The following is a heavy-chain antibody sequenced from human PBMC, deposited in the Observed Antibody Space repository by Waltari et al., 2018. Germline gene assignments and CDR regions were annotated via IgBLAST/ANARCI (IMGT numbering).Heavy chain of an antibody. CDR3: ATYVGASIGTAAFDV. J-gene: IGHJ3*01. CDR1: GGSITNNRHY. CDR2: ISYTGAT. Sequence: QLHLQESGPGMVKPSETLSLPCSVSGGSITNNRHYWGWIRQPPGKGLEWAATISYTGATYNNPSRKIRFTISGDTSKHQFSLKLNSVTAADTAVYDCATYVGASIGTAAFDVWGQGTMVTVSS. V-gene: IGHV4-39*01. D-gene: IGHD3-16*01.